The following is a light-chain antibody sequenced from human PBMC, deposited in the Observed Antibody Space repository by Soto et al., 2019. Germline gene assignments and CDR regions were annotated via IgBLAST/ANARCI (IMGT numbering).Light chain of an antibody. Sequence: QSVLTQPASVSGSPGQSITISCTGTSSDIGGYNYVSWYQQYPGKAPKLMIYDVTNRPSGVSNRFSGSKSGNTASLTISGLQAEDEADYYCSSFTAYSTLVVFGGGTKVTVL. J-gene: IGLJ2*01. CDR1: SSDIGGYNY. CDR3: SSFTAYSTLVV. CDR2: DVT. V-gene: IGLV2-14*01.